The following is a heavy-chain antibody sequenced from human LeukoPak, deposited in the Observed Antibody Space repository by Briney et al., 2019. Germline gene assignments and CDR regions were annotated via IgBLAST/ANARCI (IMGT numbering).Heavy chain of an antibody. D-gene: IGHD2-15*01. Sequence: PSETLSLTCTVSGGSISSYYWSWIRQPPGKGLEWIGYIYYSGSTNYNPSLKSRVTISVDTSKNQSSLKLSSVTAADTAVYYCARIGVVVVAATSYYYYYYMDVWGKGTTVTVSS. V-gene: IGHV4-59*01. J-gene: IGHJ6*03. CDR3: ARIGVVVVAATSYYYYYYMDV. CDR2: IYYSGST. CDR1: GGSISSYY.